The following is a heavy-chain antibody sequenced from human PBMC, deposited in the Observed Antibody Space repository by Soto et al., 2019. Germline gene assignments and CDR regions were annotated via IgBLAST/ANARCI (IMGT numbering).Heavy chain of an antibody. J-gene: IGHJ3*02. D-gene: IGHD3-22*01. CDR1: GGTFSGYA. CDR3: ARDDYYDSSGYYSTNAFDI. V-gene: IGHV1-69*13. Sequence: ASVNVSCKASGGTFSGYAISWVRQAPGQGLEWMGGIIPIFGTANYAQKFQGRVTITADESTSTAYMELSRLRSEDTAVYYCARDDYYDSSGYYSTNAFDIWGQGTMVTVSS. CDR2: IIPIFGTA.